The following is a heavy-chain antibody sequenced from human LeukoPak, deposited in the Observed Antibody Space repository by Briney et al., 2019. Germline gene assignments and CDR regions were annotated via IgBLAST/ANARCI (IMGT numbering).Heavy chain of an antibody. V-gene: IGHV1-46*01. J-gene: IGHJ6*03. D-gene: IGHD2-15*01. CDR3: ATGYCSGGSCYYYYYMDV. CDR2: INPSGGST. CDR1: GYTFTSYY. Sequence: ASVKVSCKASGYTFTSYYMHWVRQAPGQGLEWMGIINPSGGSTSYAQKFQGRVTMTEDTSTDTAYMELSSLRSEDTAVYYCATGYCSGGSCYYYYYMDVWGKGTTVTISS.